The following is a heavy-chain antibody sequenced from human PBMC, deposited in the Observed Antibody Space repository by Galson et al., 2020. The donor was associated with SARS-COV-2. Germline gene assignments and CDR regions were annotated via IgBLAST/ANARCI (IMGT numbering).Heavy chain of an antibody. CDR1: GGSISSGGYS. J-gene: IGHJ4*02. Sequence: ASETLSLTCAVSGGSISSGGYSWSWIRQPPGKGLEWIGYIYHSGSTYYNPSLKSRVTISVDRSKNQFSLKLSSVTAADTAVYYCARGQLLWFGELCLWGQGTLVTVSS. V-gene: IGHV4-30-2*01. D-gene: IGHD3-10*01. CDR2: IYHSGST. CDR3: ARGQLLWFGELCL.